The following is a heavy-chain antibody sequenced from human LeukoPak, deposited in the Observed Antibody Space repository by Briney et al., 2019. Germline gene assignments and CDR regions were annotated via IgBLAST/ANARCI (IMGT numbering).Heavy chain of an antibody. Sequence: ASVKVSCKTSGYTFSNYVLTWVRQAPGQGLEWMGRISTYTGDSNYAQKFQGRVTMTEDTSTDTAYMELSSLRSEDTAVYYCATGVASGSYYYYYYGMDVWGQGTTVTVSS. J-gene: IGHJ6*02. CDR3: ATGVASGSYYYYYYGMDV. CDR1: GYTFSNYV. CDR2: ISTYTGDS. D-gene: IGHD1-26*01. V-gene: IGHV1-18*01.